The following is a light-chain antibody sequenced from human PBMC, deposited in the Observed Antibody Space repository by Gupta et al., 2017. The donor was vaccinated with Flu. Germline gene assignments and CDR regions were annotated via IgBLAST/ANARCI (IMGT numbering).Light chain of an antibody. CDR2: YDG. V-gene: IGLV3-21*04. J-gene: IGLJ3*02. CDR3: QVWDRSSDNKG. CDR1: IVGGDS. Sequence: GETDTITGAGTIVGGDSVYGSPLKPGQSPILLLYYDGKRHSATPARFSASNSATTATVTTIRVEAGDEADYYCQVWDRSSDNKGFGGGTKLTVL.